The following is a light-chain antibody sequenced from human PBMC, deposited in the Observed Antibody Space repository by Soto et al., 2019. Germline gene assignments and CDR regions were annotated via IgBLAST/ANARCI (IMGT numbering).Light chain of an antibody. V-gene: IGLV6-57*02. CDR2: EDN. J-gene: IGLJ2*01. Sequence: NFMLTQPHSVSESPGKTVTISCIGSGGSIATNYVQWYQQRPGSAPITIIYEDNQRPSGVPDRFSGSIDSSSNSASLSVSGLRAEDESDCYCQSYGTQYVVFGGGTKLTVL. CDR1: GGSIATNY. CDR3: QSYGTQYVV.